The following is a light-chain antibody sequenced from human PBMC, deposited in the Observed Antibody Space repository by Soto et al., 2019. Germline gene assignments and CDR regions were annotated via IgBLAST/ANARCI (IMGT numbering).Light chain of an antibody. J-gene: IGKJ4*01. CDR3: QQYNNWLPL. Sequence: EIVMTQSPATLSVSPGERATLSCRASQTVSSNLAWYQQKPGQAPRLLIYGASTRATGIPARFSGSGSGTEFTLTITSLQSEDFAVYYCQQYNNWLPLFGGGTKVEIK. V-gene: IGKV3-15*01. CDR1: QTVSSN. CDR2: GAS.